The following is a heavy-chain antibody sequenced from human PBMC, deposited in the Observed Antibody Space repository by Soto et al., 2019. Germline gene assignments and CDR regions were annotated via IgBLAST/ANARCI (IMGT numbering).Heavy chain of an antibody. CDR1: GYTFTGYY. J-gene: IGHJ6*02. CDR2: INPQTGGT. CDR3: ARERYQVISDGMDV. Sequence: QVPLVQSGAEVKTPGASVRVSCKASGYTFTGYYIHGVREAPGQGLEWMGWINPQTGGTSYAQKFQGRVTLSRDTSINTAYLELSRLRFDDAAVYFCARERYQVISDGMDVWGQGTTVTVSS. D-gene: IGHD2-2*01. V-gene: IGHV1-2*02.